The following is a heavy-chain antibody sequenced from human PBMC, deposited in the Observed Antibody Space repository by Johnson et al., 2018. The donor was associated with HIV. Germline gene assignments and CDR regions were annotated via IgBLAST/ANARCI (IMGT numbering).Heavy chain of an antibody. V-gene: IGHV3-53*01. CDR2: IYDGGRT. J-gene: IGHJ3*02. CDR1: GFTVSTYH. D-gene: IGHD2-15*01. Sequence: VQLVESGGGLIQPGESLRLSCAASGFTVSTYHMSWVRQAPGKGLEWVSVIYDGGRTYYGDSVKGRFTISGDTSKNTLHLEMNSLRAEDTAMFYCVRGRLLDAFDIWGQGTRVTVSS. CDR3: VRGRLLDAFDI.